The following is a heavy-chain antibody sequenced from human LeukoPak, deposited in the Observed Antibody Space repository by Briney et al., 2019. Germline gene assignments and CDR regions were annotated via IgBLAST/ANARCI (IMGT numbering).Heavy chain of an antibody. V-gene: IGHV1-18*01. CDR3: ARAGYSSGWSNNDY. CDR1: GYTFTSYG. Sequence: ASVKVSCKASGYTFTSYGISWVRQAPGHRLEWMGWISAYNGNTNYAQKLPGRVTMTTDTSTSTAYMELRSLRSDDAAVYYCARAGYSSGWSNNDYWGQGTLVTVSS. CDR2: ISAYNGNT. J-gene: IGHJ4*02. D-gene: IGHD6-19*01.